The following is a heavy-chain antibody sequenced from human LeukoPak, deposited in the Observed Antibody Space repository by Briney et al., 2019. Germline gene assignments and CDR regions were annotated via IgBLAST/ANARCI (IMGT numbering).Heavy chain of an antibody. V-gene: IGHV3-21*01. D-gene: IGHD3-10*01. J-gene: IGHJ3*02. CDR2: ISSTSTYI. Sequence: GASLRLSCAASGFTFSSYGMHWVRQAPGKGLEWVSSISSTSTYIYYADSVKGRFTISRDNAKNSLYLQMNSLRAEDTAVYYCARQGLLAAFDIWGQGTMVTVSS. CDR1: GFTFSSYG. CDR3: ARQGLLAAFDI.